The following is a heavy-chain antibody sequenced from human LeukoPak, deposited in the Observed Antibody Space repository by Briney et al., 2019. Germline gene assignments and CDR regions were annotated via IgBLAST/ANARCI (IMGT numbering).Heavy chain of an antibody. Sequence: GESLKISCKASGYSFTNYWIGWVRQKPGKGLEWMGISFPGYSDIKYIPSFQGRVSLSADQSVTSAYLQWDSLKASDSAICFCVRHQRRSYHFAYGGQGPQVTVSA. J-gene: IGHJ4*02. CDR1: GYSFTNYW. CDR3: VRHQRRSYHFAY. V-gene: IGHV5-51*01. CDR2: SFPGYSDI. D-gene: IGHD1-26*01.